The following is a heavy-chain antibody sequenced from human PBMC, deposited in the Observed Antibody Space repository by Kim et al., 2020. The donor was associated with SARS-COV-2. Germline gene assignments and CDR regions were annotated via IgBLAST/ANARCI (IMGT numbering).Heavy chain of an antibody. J-gene: IGHJ6*02. CDR1: GFTFTRYW. Sequence: GGSLRLSCAASGFTFTRYWMSWVRQAPGKGLEWVANIKEDGSEKYYVDSLKGRFTISRDNAKNSLYLQMNSLRAEDTAVYYCARDSINWNSEDYHYGMDVWGQGTTVTVSS. D-gene: IGHD1-7*01. V-gene: IGHV3-7*01. CDR3: ARDSINWNSEDYHYGMDV. CDR2: IKEDGSEK.